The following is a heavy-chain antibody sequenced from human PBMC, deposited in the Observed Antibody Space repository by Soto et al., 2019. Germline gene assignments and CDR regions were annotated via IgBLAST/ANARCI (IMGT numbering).Heavy chain of an antibody. J-gene: IGHJ6*02. CDR2: ISYDGSNK. D-gene: IGHD4-17*01. V-gene: IGHV3-30-3*01. CDR1: GFTFSSYA. CDR3: ARDYGDYVFDDPIYYGMDV. Sequence: QVQLMESGGGVVQPGRSLRLSCAASGFTFSSYAMHWVRQAPGKGLEWVAVISYDGSNKYYADSVKGRFTISRDNSKNTLYLQMNSLRAEDTAVYYCARDYGDYVFDDPIYYGMDVWGQGTTVTVSS.